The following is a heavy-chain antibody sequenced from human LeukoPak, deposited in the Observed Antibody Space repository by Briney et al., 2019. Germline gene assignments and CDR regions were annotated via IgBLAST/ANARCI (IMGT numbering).Heavy chain of an antibody. V-gene: IGHV3-7*01. Sequence: GGSPRLSCAASGFTFSSYLMTWVRQAPGKGLEWVANIKPDGSEKFYADSVEGRFTISRDNAKNSVYLQMDSLRAEDTAVYYCARNRGPSYWGQGTLVTVSS. J-gene: IGHJ4*02. CDR2: IKPDGSEK. CDR1: GFTFSSYL. CDR3: ARNRGPSY.